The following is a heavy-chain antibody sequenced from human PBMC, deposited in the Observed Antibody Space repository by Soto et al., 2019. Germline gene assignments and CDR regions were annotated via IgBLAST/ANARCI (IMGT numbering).Heavy chain of an antibody. CDR2: ISGSGGDT. Sequence: GSLRLSCAASGFTFSSYAMNWVRQAPGKGLEWVSTISGSGGDTYYADSVKGRFSISRDNSKYPLSLQMDSLRAEDTAVYYCAKGGRSSSGLDFDYWGQGTLVTVS. CDR3: AKGGRSSSGLDFDY. V-gene: IGHV3-23*01. J-gene: IGHJ4*02. CDR1: GFTFSSYA. D-gene: IGHD6-6*01.